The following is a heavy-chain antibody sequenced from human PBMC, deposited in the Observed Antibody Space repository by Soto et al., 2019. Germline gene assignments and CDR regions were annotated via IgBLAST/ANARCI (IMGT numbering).Heavy chain of an antibody. CDR2: ISGSGGST. CDR3: AKALWTAARYYYGMDV. J-gene: IGHJ6*02. Sequence: GGSLRLSCAASGFTFSSYAMSWVRQAPGKGLEWVSAISGSGGSTYYADSVKGRFTISRDNSKNTLYLQMNSLRAEDTAVYYCAKALWTAARYYYGMDVWGQGTTVTVSS. CDR1: GFTFSSYA. V-gene: IGHV3-23*01. D-gene: IGHD6-6*01.